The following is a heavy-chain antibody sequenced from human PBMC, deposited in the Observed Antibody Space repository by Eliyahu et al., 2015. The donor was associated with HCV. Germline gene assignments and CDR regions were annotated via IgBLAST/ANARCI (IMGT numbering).Heavy chain of an antibody. V-gene: IGHV1-69*01. D-gene: IGHD2-2*01. J-gene: IGHJ4*02. CDR2: IIPIFGKA. CDR1: GGTFSRNA. CDR3: ARGGEEHQLQSRPFDY. Sequence: EVKKPGSSVKVSCKASGGTFSRNAITWVRQAPGQGLEWMGGIIPIFGKANYAQKFQGRVTITADESTNTAFMELSSLRSGNPGVYYCARGGEEHQLQSRPFDYWGQGTLVTVSS.